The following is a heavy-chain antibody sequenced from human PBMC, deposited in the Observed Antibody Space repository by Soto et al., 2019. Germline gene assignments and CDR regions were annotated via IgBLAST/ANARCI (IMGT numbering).Heavy chain of an antibody. V-gene: IGHV4-59*01. J-gene: IGHJ4*02. Sequence: PSETLSLTCTVSGGSISSYYWSWIRQPPGKGLEWIGYIYYSGSTNYNPSPKSRVTISVDTSKNQFSLKLSSVTAADTAVYYCARDHGGDYYFDYWGQGTLVTVSS. CDR1: GGSISSYY. CDR3: ARDHGGDYYFDY. CDR2: IYYSGST. D-gene: IGHD3-10*01.